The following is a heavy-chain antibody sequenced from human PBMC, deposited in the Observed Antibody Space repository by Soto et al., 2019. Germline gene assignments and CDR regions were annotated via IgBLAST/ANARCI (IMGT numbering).Heavy chain of an antibody. Sequence: WGSLRLSCAACGVTVSSYAMSWVRQAPGKGLEWVSAISGSGGSTYYADSVKGRFTISRDNSKNTLYLQMNSLRAEDTAVYYCAKMLGITMVRGVMMGDAFDIWGQGTMVTVSS. V-gene: IGHV3-23*01. CDR2: ISGSGGST. CDR3: AKMLGITMVRGVMMGDAFDI. D-gene: IGHD3-10*01. CDR1: GVTVSSYA. J-gene: IGHJ3*02.